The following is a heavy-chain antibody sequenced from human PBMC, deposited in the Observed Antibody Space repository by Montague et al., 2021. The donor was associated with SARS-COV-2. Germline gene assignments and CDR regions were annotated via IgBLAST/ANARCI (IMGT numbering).Heavy chain of an antibody. CDR1: GGSFSGYY. J-gene: IGHJ6*02. Sequence: SETLSLTCAVYGGSFSGYYLNWIRQPPGKGLEWIGEINHSGSTNYNPSLKSRVTIAVDTSKNQVSLKLTSVTAADTAVFYCARSTVTNSPFGFSNKLRSRYNGMDVWGPGTTVTVSS. CDR3: ARSTVTNSPFGFSNKLRSRYNGMDV. V-gene: IGHV4-34*01. CDR2: INHSGST. D-gene: IGHD4-17*01.